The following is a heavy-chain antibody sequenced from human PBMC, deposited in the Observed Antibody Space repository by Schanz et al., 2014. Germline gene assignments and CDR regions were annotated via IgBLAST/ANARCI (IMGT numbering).Heavy chain of an antibody. CDR1: GLNFDYYG. CDR3: ARDGDFDY. V-gene: IGHV3-21*01. Sequence: VQLVESGGGVVQPGRSLRLSCATSGLNFDYYGMNWVRQAPGKGLEWVSSISSGGRNISYADSLKGRFTISRDNARNSLYLQMNSLRAEDTAVYYCARDGDFDYWGQGTLVTVSS. J-gene: IGHJ4*02. CDR2: ISSGGRNI.